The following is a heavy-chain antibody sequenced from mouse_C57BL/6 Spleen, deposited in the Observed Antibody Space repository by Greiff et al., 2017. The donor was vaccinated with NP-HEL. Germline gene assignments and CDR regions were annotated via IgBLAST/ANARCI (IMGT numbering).Heavy chain of an antibody. CDR1: GFSLTGYG. D-gene: IGHD2-5*01. CDR2: IWRGGST. Sequence: QVQLQQSGPGLVQPSQSLSITCTVSGFSLTGYGVHWVRQSPGKGLEWLGVIWRGGSTDYNAAFMSRLSITKDNSKSQVFFKMNSLQADDTAIYYCAKEEGYSNYDAMDYWGQGTSVTVSS. J-gene: IGHJ4*01. V-gene: IGHV2-5*01. CDR3: AKEEGYSNYDAMDY.